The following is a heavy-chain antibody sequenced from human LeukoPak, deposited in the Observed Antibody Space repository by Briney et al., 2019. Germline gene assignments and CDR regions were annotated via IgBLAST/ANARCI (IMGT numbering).Heavy chain of an antibody. CDR3: ARVPRGSRDWYFDL. CDR2: ISSSGNTI. Sequence: PGGSLRLSCAASRFTFSDYYMSWIRQAPGKGLEWVSYISSSGNTIYYADAVKGRFTISRDNAKNSLYLQMNSLSAEDTAVYYCARVPRGSRDWYFDLWGRGILVTVSS. CDR1: RFTFSDYY. V-gene: IGHV3-11*01. D-gene: IGHD3-16*01. J-gene: IGHJ2*01.